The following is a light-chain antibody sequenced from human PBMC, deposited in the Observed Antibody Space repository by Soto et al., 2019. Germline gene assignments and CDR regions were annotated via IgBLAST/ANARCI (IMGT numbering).Light chain of an antibody. V-gene: IGLV2-14*01. CDR2: EVS. J-gene: IGLJ1*01. CDR1: SSDVGGYPY. CDR3: TSFTTSSLGL. Sequence: QSALTQPASVSWSPGQSITIACTGTSSDVGGYPYVSWYQQHPGEAPKLMIFEVSNRPSGVSPRFSGSRSGNTASLTISGLQAEDEADYYCTSFTTSSLGLFGPGTKVTVL.